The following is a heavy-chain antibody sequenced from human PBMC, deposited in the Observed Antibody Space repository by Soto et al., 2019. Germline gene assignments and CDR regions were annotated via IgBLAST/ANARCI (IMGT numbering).Heavy chain of an antibody. D-gene: IGHD3-22*01. V-gene: IGHV3-30-3*01. Sequence: PWGSLRLSCAASGFTFSSYAMHWVRQAPGKGLEWVAVISYDGSNKYYADSVKGRFTISRDNYKNTLYLQMNSLRAEDTAVYYCARDGARTYYYDSSGYSTFDYWGQGTLVTVSS. CDR3: ARDGARTYYYDSSGYSTFDY. CDR1: GFTFSSYA. CDR2: ISYDGSNK. J-gene: IGHJ4*02.